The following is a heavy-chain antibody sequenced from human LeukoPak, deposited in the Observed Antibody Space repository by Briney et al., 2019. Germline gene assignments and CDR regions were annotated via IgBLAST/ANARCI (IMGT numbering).Heavy chain of an antibody. CDR2: ISSSATYI. D-gene: IGHD4-17*01. Sequence: GGSLRLSCGGSGFTFSSYTMNWVRQAPGRGLEWVASISSSATYIYYADSVRGRFTISRDDAKKSVFLHMNSLRAEDTAVYFCATWDDYGDFVAFEYWGQGTLVTVSS. CDR1: GFTFSSYT. J-gene: IGHJ4*02. CDR3: ATWDDYGDFVAFEY. V-gene: IGHV3-21*01.